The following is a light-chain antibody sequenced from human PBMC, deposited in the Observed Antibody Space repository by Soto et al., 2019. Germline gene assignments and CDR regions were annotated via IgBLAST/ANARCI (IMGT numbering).Light chain of an antibody. Sequence: VMTQSPATLSVSPGERATLACRASQSVSSNLAWYQQKPDQAPRLLIYGASTRATGIPARFSGSGSGTEFPLTISSLQSEDFAVYYCQQYNNWPRTFGQGTKVEIK. CDR1: QSVSSN. J-gene: IGKJ1*01. CDR2: GAS. V-gene: IGKV3-15*01. CDR3: QQYNNWPRT.